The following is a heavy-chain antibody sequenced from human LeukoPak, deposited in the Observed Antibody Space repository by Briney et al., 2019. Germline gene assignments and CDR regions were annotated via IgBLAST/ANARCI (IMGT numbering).Heavy chain of an antibody. CDR1: GFAFSSFA. CDR2: ISGDATTT. D-gene: IGHD2-15*01. Sequence: PGGSLRLSCAASGFAFSSFAMNWVRQAPGKGLQWVSAISGDATTTYYPDSLKGRFTISRDNSKNTLYLQMNSLRAEDTAVYYCAKDLRTPYFDYWGQGTLVTVSS. CDR3: AKDLRTPYFDY. V-gene: IGHV3-23*01. J-gene: IGHJ4*02.